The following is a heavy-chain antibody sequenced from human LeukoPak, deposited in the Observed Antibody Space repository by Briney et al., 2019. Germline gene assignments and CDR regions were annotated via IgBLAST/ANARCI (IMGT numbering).Heavy chain of an antibody. CDR1: GFTFSSYW. V-gene: IGHV3-7*03. CDR3: ARERVEVAAAGLGWFDP. Sequence: PGGSLRLSCAASGFTFSSYWMSWVRQAPGKGLEWVANIKQDGSEKYYVDSVKGRFTISRDNAKNSLYLQMNSLRAEDTAVYYCARERVEVAAAGLGWFDPWGQGTLVTVSS. D-gene: IGHD6-13*01. CDR2: IKQDGSEK. J-gene: IGHJ5*02.